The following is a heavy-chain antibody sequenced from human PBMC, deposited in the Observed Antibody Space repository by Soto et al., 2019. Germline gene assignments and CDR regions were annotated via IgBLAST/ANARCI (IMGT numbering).Heavy chain of an antibody. D-gene: IGHD2-2*01. Sequence: KASETLSLTCAVYGGSFSGYYCSWIRQPPGKGLEWIGEINHSGSTNYNPSLKSRVTISVDTSKNQFSLKLSSVTAADTAVYYCARGRRYIVVVPAASSPFEYFQHWGQGTLVTVSS. CDR1: GGSFSGYY. CDR2: INHSGST. J-gene: IGHJ1*01. V-gene: IGHV4-34*01. CDR3: ARGRRYIVVVPAASSPFEYFQH.